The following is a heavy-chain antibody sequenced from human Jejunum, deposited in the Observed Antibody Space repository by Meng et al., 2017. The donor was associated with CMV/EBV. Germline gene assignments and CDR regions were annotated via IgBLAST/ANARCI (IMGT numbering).Heavy chain of an antibody. V-gene: IGHV3-7*01. CDR3: ARGLYTTGWYGNAFDL. D-gene: IGHD6-19*01. J-gene: IGHJ3*01. CDR1: FTFSSYW. Sequence: FTFSSYWMTWVRQAPGKGLEWVANINPGGSEKQYVDSLKGRFTISRDNAKNSLFLQMNSLRAEDTAVYYCARGLYTTGWYGNAFDLWGQGTMVTASS. CDR2: INPGGSEK.